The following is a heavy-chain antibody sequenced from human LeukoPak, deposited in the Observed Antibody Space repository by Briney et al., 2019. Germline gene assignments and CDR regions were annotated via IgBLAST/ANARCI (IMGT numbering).Heavy chain of an antibody. CDR1: GFTFSSYA. CDR2: ISSSSSYI. J-gene: IGHJ3*02. D-gene: IGHD1-26*01. CDR3: ARDVERYSGTYAFDI. V-gene: IGHV3-21*01. Sequence: KPGGSLRLSCAASGFTFSSYAMSWVRQAPGKGLEWVSSISSSSSYIYCADSVKGRFTISRDNAKNSLYLQMNSLRAEDTAVYYCARDVERYSGTYAFDIWGQGTMVTVSS.